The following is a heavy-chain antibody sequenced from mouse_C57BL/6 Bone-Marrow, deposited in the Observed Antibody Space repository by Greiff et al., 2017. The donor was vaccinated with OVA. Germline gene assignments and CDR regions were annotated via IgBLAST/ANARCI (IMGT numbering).Heavy chain of an antibody. Sequence: VQLKESGGGLVQPKGSLKLSCAASGFSFNTYAMNWVRQAPGKGLEWVARIRSKSNNYATYYADSVKDRFTISRDDSESMLYLQMNNLKTEDTAMYYCVRQDYYWYFDVWGTGTTVTVSS. D-gene: IGHD1-1*02. CDR3: VRQDYYWYFDV. J-gene: IGHJ1*03. CDR1: GFSFNTYA. V-gene: IGHV10-1*01. CDR2: IRSKSNNYAT.